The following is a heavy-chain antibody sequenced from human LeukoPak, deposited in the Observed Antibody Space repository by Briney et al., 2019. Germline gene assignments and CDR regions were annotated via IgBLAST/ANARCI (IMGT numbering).Heavy chain of an antibody. CDR3: AKDQCSSTSCPDGWFDP. CDR1: GFTFSSYA. Sequence: QSGGPLRLSCAASGFTFSSYAMSWVRQAPGKGLEWVSAISGSGGSTYYADSVKGRFTISRDNSKNTLYLQMNSLRAEDTAVYYCAKDQCSSTSCPDGWFDPWGQGTLVTVSS. D-gene: IGHD2-2*01. CDR2: ISGSGGST. V-gene: IGHV3-23*01. J-gene: IGHJ5*02.